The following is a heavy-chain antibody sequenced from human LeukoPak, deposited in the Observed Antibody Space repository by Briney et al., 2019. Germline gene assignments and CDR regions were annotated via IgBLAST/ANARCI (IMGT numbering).Heavy chain of an antibody. V-gene: IGHV3-33*01. J-gene: IGHJ4*02. CDR1: GFTFSSCG. CDR2: IWYDGSNK. CDR3: ARGWFDSSGCLDY. D-gene: IGHD3-22*01. Sequence: SGGSLRLSCAASGFTFSSCGMHWVRQAPGKGLEWVAVIWYDGSNKYYAASVKGRFTISRDDSKNTLYLQMNSLGAEDTAVYYCARGWFDSSGCLDYWGQGTLVTVSS.